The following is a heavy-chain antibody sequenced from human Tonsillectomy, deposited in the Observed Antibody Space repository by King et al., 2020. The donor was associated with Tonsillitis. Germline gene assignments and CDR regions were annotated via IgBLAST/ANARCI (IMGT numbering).Heavy chain of an antibody. CDR3: ARDVPNGDSGGNFDS. D-gene: IGHD4-17*01. CDR1: GGSVTSGDYY. V-gene: IGHV4-30-4*01. Sequence: QLQESGPGLVKPSQTLSLTCTVSGGSVTSGDYYWSWIRQPPGKGLEWIGYIYYSGSTHYNPSLKSRTSISLDTSQNHFSLKLNSVTAADTAVYYCARDVPNGDSGGNFDSWGPGTLVTVSS. J-gene: IGHJ4*02. CDR2: IYYSGST.